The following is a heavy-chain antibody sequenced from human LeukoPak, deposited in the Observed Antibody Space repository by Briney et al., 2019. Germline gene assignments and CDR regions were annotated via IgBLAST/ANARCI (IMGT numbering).Heavy chain of an antibody. CDR3: VGEGNEVLTKDFDS. V-gene: IGHV1-2*02. CDR2: INPHSGGT. J-gene: IGHJ4*02. D-gene: IGHD4-23*01. Sequence: AASVKVSCKASGFTFTGHYIHWVRQAPGQGLEWMGYINPHSGGTNSPQKFQGRVTLTTDTSISAAYMELSSLISDDTAMYYCVGEGNEVLTKDFDSWGQGTPVTVSS. CDR1: GFTFTGHY.